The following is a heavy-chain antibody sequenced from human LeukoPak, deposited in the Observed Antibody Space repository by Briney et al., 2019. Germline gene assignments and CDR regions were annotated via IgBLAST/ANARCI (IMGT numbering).Heavy chain of an antibody. CDR1: GFTFSSYW. CDR3: ARDHNYYDSSGYYESGAFDI. Sequence: PGGSLRLSCAASGFTFSSYWMSWVRQAPGKGLEWVANIKQDGSEKYYVDSVKGRFTISRDDAKNSLYLQMNSLRAEDTAVYYCARDHNYYDSSGYYESGAFDIWGQGTMVTVSS. J-gene: IGHJ3*02. V-gene: IGHV3-7*01. D-gene: IGHD3-22*01. CDR2: IKQDGSEK.